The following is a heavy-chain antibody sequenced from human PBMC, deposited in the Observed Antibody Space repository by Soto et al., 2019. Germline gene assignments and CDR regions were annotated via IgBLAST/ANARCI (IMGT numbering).Heavy chain of an antibody. J-gene: IGHJ4*02. Sequence: SVKVTCQGSGLTFSRSAGQWVRQARGQGLEWIGWIVAASGKTDYSQIFQERVTITRDMSTSTAYMELSSLSSEDTAVYYCAATLDWGSYDFGGYPSWGQGTLVTVSS. CDR2: IVAASGKT. V-gene: IGHV1-58*01. CDR3: AATLDWGSYDFGGYPS. D-gene: IGHD3-22*01. CDR1: GLTFSRSA.